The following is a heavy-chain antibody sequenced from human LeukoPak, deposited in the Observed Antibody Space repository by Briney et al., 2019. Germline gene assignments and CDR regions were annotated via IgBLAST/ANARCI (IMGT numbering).Heavy chain of an antibody. D-gene: IGHD3-3*01. CDR3: ARVKTIRQYNWFDP. J-gene: IGHJ5*02. Sequence: ASVKVSCKASGYTFTSYGISWVRQAPGQGLEWMGWISAYNGNTNYAQKLQGRVTITTDTSTSTAYMELRSLRSDDTAVYYCARVKTIRQYNWFDPWGQGTLVTVSS. CDR1: GYTFTSYG. CDR2: ISAYNGNT. V-gene: IGHV1-18*01.